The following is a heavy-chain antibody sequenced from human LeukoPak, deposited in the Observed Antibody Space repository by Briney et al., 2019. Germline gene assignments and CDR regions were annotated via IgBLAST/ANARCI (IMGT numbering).Heavy chain of an antibody. Sequence: KPSETLSLTCDVSGGSIRTSNWWSWVRQTPGKGLEWLGEIYHSGSTNYNPSLKSRVTISIDKSKNQFSLKLSSVTAADTAVYYCARGVAAAGLDYWGQGTLVTVSS. D-gene: IGHD6-13*01. CDR1: GGSIRTSNW. J-gene: IGHJ4*02. CDR2: IYHSGST. V-gene: IGHV4-4*02. CDR3: ARGVAAAGLDY.